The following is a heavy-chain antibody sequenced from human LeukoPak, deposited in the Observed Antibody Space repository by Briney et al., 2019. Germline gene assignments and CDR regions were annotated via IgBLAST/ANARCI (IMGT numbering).Heavy chain of an antibody. CDR1: GYTFTSYY. CDR2: INPNSGGT. Sequence: GASVKVSCKASGYTFTSYYIHWVRQAPGQGLECVGWINPNSGGTSYAQKFQGRVTMTRDTSISTAYMELSRLRSDDTAVYYCARGGSGSYFSWLDPWGQGTLVTVSS. J-gene: IGHJ5*02. D-gene: IGHD3-10*01. V-gene: IGHV1-2*02. CDR3: ARGGSGSYFSWLDP.